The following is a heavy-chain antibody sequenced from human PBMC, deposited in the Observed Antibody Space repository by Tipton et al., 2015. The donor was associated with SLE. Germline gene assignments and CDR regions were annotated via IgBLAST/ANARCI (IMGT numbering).Heavy chain of an antibody. CDR2: IKHGAST. V-gene: IGHV4-34*01. CDR3: ARHSEWEPGLFDL. CDR1: DGSFSGYY. D-gene: IGHD1-26*01. Sequence: LRLSCAIYDGSFSGYYWSWIRQPPGKGLEWIGEIKHGASTNYNPSLKSRVTMSMDMSKNQLSLKLSSVTAADTAVYYCARHSEWEPGLFDLWGRGTLVTVSS. J-gene: IGHJ2*01.